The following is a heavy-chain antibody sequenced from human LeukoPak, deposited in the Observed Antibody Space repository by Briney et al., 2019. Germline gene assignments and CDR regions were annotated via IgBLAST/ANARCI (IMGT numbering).Heavy chain of an antibody. CDR3: EGYFEPFDH. CDR2: LSYTGKT. Sequence: PPETLSLTCVVSGASVSSSHWNWIRQLPGKGLEWIGCLSYTGKTDYNPSLTSRVTISLDTSKNQVSLKLRSVTAADTAVYCSEGYFEPFDHWGQGTLVTVSS. D-gene: IGHD2/OR15-2a*01. V-gene: IGHV4-59*02. CDR1: GASVSSSH. J-gene: IGHJ4*02.